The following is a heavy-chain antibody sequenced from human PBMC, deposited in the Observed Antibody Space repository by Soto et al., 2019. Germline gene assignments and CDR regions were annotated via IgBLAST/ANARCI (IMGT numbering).Heavy chain of an antibody. J-gene: IGHJ4*02. D-gene: IGHD3-9*01. CDR1: GGSFSDYY. CDR3: ARGISVMDAPDKYFFDS. V-gene: IGHV4-34*01. CDR2: INHSGST. Sequence: SETLSLTCAVYGGSFSDYYWTCIRQPPEKGLEWIGEINHSGSTNQNPSLKSQVSISADTSQNQFSLKLRSVTAADTAVYYCARGISVMDAPDKYFFDSWILGTLVTVSS.